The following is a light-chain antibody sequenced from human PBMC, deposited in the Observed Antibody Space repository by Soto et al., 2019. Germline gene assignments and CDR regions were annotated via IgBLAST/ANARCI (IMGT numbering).Light chain of an antibody. CDR2: LGS. J-gene: IGKJ1*01. CDR3: LEPLHMPWK. CDR1: QSLLYSNGYNY. Sequence: DLVMTQSPLYLPVTPGEPASISCRSSQSLLYSNGYNYLAWYLQKPGQSPQLLSYLGSNRAYGVPERFSGSGYCTDCRLKISSEEAEDVGVYYCLEPLHMPWKFGQGTKVEGK. V-gene: IGKV2-28*01.